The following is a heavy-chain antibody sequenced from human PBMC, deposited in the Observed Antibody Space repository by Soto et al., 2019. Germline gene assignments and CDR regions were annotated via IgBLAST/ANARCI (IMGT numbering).Heavy chain of an antibody. CDR2: IYTSGST. CDR1: GGSISSYY. J-gene: IGHJ6*02. CDR3: ARDGGAPGSYGMDV. Sequence: PSETLSLTCTVSGGSISSYYWSWMRQPAGKGLEWIGRIYTSGSTNYNPSLKSRVTMSVDTSKNQFSLKLSSVTAADTAVYYCARDGGAPGSYGMDVWGQGTTVTVSS. V-gene: IGHV4-4*07. D-gene: IGHD3-16*01.